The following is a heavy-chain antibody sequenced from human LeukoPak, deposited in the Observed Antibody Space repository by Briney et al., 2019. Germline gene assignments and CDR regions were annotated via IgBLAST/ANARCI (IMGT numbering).Heavy chain of an antibody. J-gene: IGHJ4*02. CDR3: ARISSDSISYYDH. Sequence: PGGSLRLSCAGSGITFSTYWMHWVRQAPGKGLVWVSRINSEGSTISYADSVKGRFTISRDNAKNTLFLQMNSLRAEDTAVYYCARISSDSISYYDHSGQGTLVTVSS. CDR1: GITFSTYW. V-gene: IGHV3-74*01. D-gene: IGHD3-22*01. CDR2: INSEGSTI.